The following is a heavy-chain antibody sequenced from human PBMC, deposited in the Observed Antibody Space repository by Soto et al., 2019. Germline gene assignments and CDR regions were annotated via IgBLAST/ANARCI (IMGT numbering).Heavy chain of an antibody. Sequence: EVQLVESGGGLVKPGGSLRLSCAASGFTFSGFSMIWVRQAPGKGLEWVSSVTSSPSSMFYADSVKGRFTISRDDAKDSLFLQMNSLRADDTAVYYCAREADFASSGYVLDYWGLGTLVTVSS. CDR2: VTSSPSSM. J-gene: IGHJ4*02. CDR1: GFTFSGFS. CDR3: AREADFASSGYVLDY. V-gene: IGHV3-21*02. D-gene: IGHD3-22*01.